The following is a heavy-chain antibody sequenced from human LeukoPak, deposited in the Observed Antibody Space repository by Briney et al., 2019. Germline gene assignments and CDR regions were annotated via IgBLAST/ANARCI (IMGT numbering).Heavy chain of an antibody. V-gene: IGHV4-34*01. CDR1: GGSFSGYY. J-gene: IGHJ4*02. D-gene: IGHD6-6*01. Sequence: SETLSLTCAVYGGSFSGYYWSWIRQPPGKGLEWIGEINHSGSTNYNPSLKSRVTISVDTSKNQFSLKLSSVTAADTAVYYCARGRKGAARAYYFDYWGQGTLVTVSS. CDR2: INHSGST. CDR3: ARGRKGAARAYYFDY.